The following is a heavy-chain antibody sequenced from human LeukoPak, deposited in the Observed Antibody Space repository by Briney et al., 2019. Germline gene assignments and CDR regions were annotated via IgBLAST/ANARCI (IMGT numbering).Heavy chain of an antibody. J-gene: IGHJ4*02. D-gene: IGHD3-16*01. CDR3: ARDHNREMFGTFDY. Sequence: PGGSLRLSCATSGFTFSSYLMSWVRQAPGRGLEWVANIKQDGSGKYYVDSVKGRFTISRDNAKNSLYLQMNSLRAEDTAMYYCARDHNREMFGTFDYWGQGTLVTVSS. CDR2: IKQDGSGK. CDR1: GFTFSSYL. V-gene: IGHV3-7*03.